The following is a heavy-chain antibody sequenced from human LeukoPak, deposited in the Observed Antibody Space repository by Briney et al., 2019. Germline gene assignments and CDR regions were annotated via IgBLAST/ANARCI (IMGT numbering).Heavy chain of an antibody. D-gene: IGHD5-12*01. J-gene: IGHJ3*02. CDR2: IYYSGST. CDR3: ARGEDIVATDVFDI. CDR1: GGSISSYY. Sequence: PSETLSLTCTVSGGSISSYYWSWIRQPPGKGLEWIGYIYYSGSTNYNPSLKSRVTISVDTSKNQFSLKLSSVTAADTAVYYCARGEDIVATDVFDIWGQGTMVTVSS. V-gene: IGHV4-59*01.